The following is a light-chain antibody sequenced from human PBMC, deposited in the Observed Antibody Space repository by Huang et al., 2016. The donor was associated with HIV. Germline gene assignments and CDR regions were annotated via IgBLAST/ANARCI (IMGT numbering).Light chain of an antibody. J-gene: IGKJ2*01. CDR1: QSVSKN. Sequence: EIVMTQSPVILSVSPGERVTLSCRASQSVSKNLAWHQQKPGQAPRLLIYGASTRATGIPARFSASGSGTAFTLTISSLQSEDCAVYYCQQYTNWPYTFGQGTKLEIK. CDR2: GAS. CDR3: QQYTNWPYT. V-gene: IGKV3-15*01.